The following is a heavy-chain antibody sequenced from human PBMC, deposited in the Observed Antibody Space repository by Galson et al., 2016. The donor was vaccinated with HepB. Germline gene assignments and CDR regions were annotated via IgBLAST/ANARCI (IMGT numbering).Heavy chain of an antibody. CDR3: AREIPRKQLWLRFGYFDS. J-gene: IGHJ4*02. CDR2: MNPKSGNT. D-gene: IGHD5-18*01. CDR1: GYTFTSSD. V-gene: IGHV1-8*01. Sequence: SVKVSCKASGYTFTSSDINWVRQATGQGLEWMGWMNPKSGNTGYAQKFQGRVTMTRDTSISTAYMELSSLRFEDTAVYYCAREIPRKQLWLRFGYFDSWGQGTLVTVSS.